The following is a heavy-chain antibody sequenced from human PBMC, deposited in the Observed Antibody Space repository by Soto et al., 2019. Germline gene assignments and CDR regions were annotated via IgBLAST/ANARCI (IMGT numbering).Heavy chain of an antibody. CDR1: GFSLSTSGMC. CDR3: ARIPSEVRGVNYDY. Sequence: SGPTLVNPTQTLTLTCTFSGFSLSTSGMCVSWIRQPPGKALEWLARIDWDDDKYYSTSLKTRLTISKDTSKNQVVLTMTNMDPVDTATYYCARIPSEVRGVNYDYWGQGTLVTVSS. CDR2: IDWDDDK. D-gene: IGHD3-10*01. J-gene: IGHJ4*02. V-gene: IGHV2-70*11.